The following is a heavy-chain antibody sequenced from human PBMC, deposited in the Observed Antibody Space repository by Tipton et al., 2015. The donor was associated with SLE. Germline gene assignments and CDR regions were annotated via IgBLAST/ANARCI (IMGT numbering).Heavy chain of an antibody. CDR3: ARDQVGYSGYTSFYYMDV. D-gene: IGHD5-12*01. J-gene: IGHJ6*03. V-gene: IGHV4-59*11. CDR1: GGSITSHY. CDR2: IDYSGST. Sequence: TLSLTCTVSGGSITSHYWSWIRQPPGKGLEWIGYIDYSGSTNYNPPLKSRLTISGDTSKNQFSLHLTSVTAAGTAVYYCARDQVGYSGYTSFYYMDVWGKGTTVTVSS.